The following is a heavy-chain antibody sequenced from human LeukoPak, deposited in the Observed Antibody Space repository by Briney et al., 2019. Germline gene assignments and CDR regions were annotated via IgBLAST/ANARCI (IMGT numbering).Heavy chain of an antibody. CDR2: IYSGGST. Sequence: PGGSLRLSCAASGFTVSSNSMRWVRQAPGKGLEWVSVIYSGGSTYYADSVKGRFTIYRDNSKNTLYLQMNSLRADDTAVYYCARDPNQYYFDYWGQGTLVTVSS. CDR1: GFTVSSNS. V-gene: IGHV3-66*01. J-gene: IGHJ4*02. CDR3: ARDPNQYYFDY.